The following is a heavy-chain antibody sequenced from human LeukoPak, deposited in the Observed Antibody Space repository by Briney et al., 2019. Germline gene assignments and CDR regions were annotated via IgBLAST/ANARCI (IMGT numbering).Heavy chain of an antibody. J-gene: IGHJ3*02. CDR3: ATGVGITIFGVVINAFDI. CDR1: GFTFSNYW. Sequence: GGSLRLSCAASGFTFSNYWMHWVRQAPGRGLVWVSRINTDGTRTSYADSVKGRFTISRDNAKKSLYLQMNSLRAEDTAVYYCATGVGITIFGVVINAFDIWGQGTLVTVSS. CDR2: INTDGTRT. D-gene: IGHD3-3*01. V-gene: IGHV3-74*01.